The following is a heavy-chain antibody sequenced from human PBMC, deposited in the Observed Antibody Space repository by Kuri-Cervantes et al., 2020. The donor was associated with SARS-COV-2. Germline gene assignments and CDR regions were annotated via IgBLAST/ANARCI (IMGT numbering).Heavy chain of an antibody. CDR3: ARDTAVAGTVYGMDV. CDR1: GGTFSTYV. Sequence: SVKVSCKASGGTFSTYVFGWVRQAPGQGLEWMGRVIPILNISNYAQKFQGRVTITADKSTSTAYMELSSLRSGDTAVYYCARDTAVAGTVYGMDVWGQGTTVT. J-gene: IGHJ6*02. V-gene: IGHV1-69*04. CDR2: VIPILNIS. D-gene: IGHD6-19*01.